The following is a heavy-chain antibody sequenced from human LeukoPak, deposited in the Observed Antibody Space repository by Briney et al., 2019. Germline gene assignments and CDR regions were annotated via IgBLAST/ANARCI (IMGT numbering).Heavy chain of an antibody. V-gene: IGHV4-34*01. CDR1: GGSFSGYY. CDR2: INHSGST. Sequence: SETLSLTCAVYGGSFSGYYWSWIRQPPGKGLEWIGEINHSGSTNYNPSLKSRVTISVDTSKNQFSLKLSSVTAADTAVYYCARAPLGYSTAFDYWGQGTLVTVSS. D-gene: IGHD6-13*01. CDR3: ARAPLGYSTAFDY. J-gene: IGHJ4*02.